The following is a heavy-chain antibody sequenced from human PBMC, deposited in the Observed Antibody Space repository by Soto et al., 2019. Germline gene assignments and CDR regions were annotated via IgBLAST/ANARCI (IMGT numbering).Heavy chain of an antibody. CDR3: ARQRVDWRPIHTNLYGMNV. Sequence: PGESLKISCKGSGYSFTSYWIGWVRQMPGKGLEWMGIIYPGDSDTRYSPSFQGQVTISADKSISTAYLQWSSLKASDTAMYYCARQRVDWRPIHTNLYGMNVWGQGTTVTVSS. D-gene: IGHD2-21*01. CDR2: IYPGDSDT. CDR1: GYSFTSYW. V-gene: IGHV5-51*01. J-gene: IGHJ6*02.